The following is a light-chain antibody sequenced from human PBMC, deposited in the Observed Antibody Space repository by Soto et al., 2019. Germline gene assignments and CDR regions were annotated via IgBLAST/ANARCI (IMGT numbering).Light chain of an antibody. J-gene: IGKJ5*01. CDR1: QSVSTY. CDR2: GAS. Sequence: PGGRATLSFRASQSVSTYLAWYQQTPGRPPRLLIYGASTRATGIPVRFSGSGSGTEFTLTISSLQSEDSAVYYCQQRSNWPSITFGQGTRLEIK. CDR3: QQRSNWPSIT. V-gene: IGKV3-15*01.